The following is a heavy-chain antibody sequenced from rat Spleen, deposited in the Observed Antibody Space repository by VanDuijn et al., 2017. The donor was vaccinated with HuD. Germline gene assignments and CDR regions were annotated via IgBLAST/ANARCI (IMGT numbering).Heavy chain of an antibody. CDR3: ARDRYLNEGYVMDA. Sequence: EVQLVESGGGLVQPGRSMKLSCAASGFTFSDYNMAWVRQAPKKGLEWVATISYDGSSTYYRDSVKGRFTISRDNAKSTLYLQMNSLQTEDTATYYCARDRYLNEGYVMDAWGQGASVTVSS. V-gene: IGHV5-7*01. CDR1: GFTFSDYN. D-gene: IGHD1-5*01. CDR2: ISYDGSST. J-gene: IGHJ4*01.